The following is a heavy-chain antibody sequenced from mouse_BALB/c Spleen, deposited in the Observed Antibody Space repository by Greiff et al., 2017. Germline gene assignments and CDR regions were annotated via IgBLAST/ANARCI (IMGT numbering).Heavy chain of an antibody. V-gene: IGHV3-2*02. J-gene: IGHJ3*01. CDR1: GYSITSDYA. Sequence: EVQLKESGPGLVKPSQSLSLTCTVTGYSITSDYAWNWIRQFPGNKLEWMGYISYSGSTSYNPSLKSRISITRDTSKNQFFLQLNSVTTEDTATYYCARSIGGYPPWFAYWGQGTLVTVSA. CDR2: ISYSGST. CDR3: ARSIGGYPPWFAY. D-gene: IGHD1-1*02.